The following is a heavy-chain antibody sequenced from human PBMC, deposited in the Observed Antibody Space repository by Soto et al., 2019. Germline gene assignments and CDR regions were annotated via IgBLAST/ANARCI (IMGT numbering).Heavy chain of an antibody. CDR2: ISWNSGSI. V-gene: IGHV3-9*01. CDR3: ARSLGAVIIGAFDI. Sequence: GGSLRLSCAASGFTFDDYAMHWVRQAPGKGLEWVSGISWNSGSIGYADSVKGRFTISRDNAKNSLYLQMNSLRAEDTALYYCARSLGAVIIGAFDIWGQGTMVTVSS. CDR1: GFTFDDYA. D-gene: IGHD3-3*01. J-gene: IGHJ3*02.